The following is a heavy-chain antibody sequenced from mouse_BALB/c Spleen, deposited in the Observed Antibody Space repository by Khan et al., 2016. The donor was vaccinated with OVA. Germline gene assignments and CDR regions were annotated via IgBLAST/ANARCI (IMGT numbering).Heavy chain of an antibody. CDR2: IYPGTDNS. V-gene: IGHV1-76*01. CDR3: AREEALYHFDH. J-gene: IGHJ2*01. CDR1: GYIFTSYW. Sequence: QVQLKESGAELVRPGASVKLSCKTSGYIFTSYWIHWIKQRSGQGLEWIARIYPGTDNSYYNEKFKDKATLTADKSSSTAYMQLSSLKSEDSDVYFWAREEALYHFDHWGQGTTLTVSS. D-gene: IGHD3-2*02.